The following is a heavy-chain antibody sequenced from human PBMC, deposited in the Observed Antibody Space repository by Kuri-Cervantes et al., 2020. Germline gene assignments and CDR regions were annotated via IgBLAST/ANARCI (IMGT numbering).Heavy chain of an antibody. CDR3: ARAGPILTGYLED. Sequence: GESLKISCAASGFTFSSYAMHWVRQAPGKGLEWVAVISYDGSNKYYADSVKGRFTISRDNSKNTLYLQMNSLRAEDTAVYYCARAGPILTGYLEDWGQGTLVTVSS. V-gene: IGHV3-30-3*01. J-gene: IGHJ4*02. CDR1: GFTFSSYA. CDR2: ISYDGSNK. D-gene: IGHD3-9*01.